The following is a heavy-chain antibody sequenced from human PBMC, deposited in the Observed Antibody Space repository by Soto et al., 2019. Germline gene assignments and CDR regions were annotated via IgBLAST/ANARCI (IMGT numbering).Heavy chain of an antibody. V-gene: IGHV4-39*01. Sequence: SETLSLTCTVSGGSISSSSYYWGWIRQPPGKGLEWIGSIYYSGSTYYNPSLKSRVTISVDTSKNQFSLKLSSVTAADTAVYYCARAELRLYYYYYMDVWGKGTTVTVSS. CDR1: GGSISSSSYY. D-gene: IGHD3-3*01. CDR3: ARAELRLYYYYYMDV. J-gene: IGHJ6*03. CDR2: IYYSGST.